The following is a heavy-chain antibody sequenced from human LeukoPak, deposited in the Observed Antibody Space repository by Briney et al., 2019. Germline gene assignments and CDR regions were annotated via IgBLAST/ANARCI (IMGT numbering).Heavy chain of an antibody. CDR1: GGTFTTYV. CDR2: IIPILGKV. J-gene: IGHJ6*02. V-gene: IGHV1-69*04. Sequence: EASVKVSCKASGGTFTTYVINWVRQAPGQGLEWMGRIIPILGKVDYAQKFQGRATITADRSADKSTTTAYLELSSLRSEDTAVFYCARSQFYDVSTGDTPFYYYAMDVWGQGTTVTVSS. CDR3: ARSQFYDVSTGDTPFYYYAMDV. D-gene: IGHD3-9*01.